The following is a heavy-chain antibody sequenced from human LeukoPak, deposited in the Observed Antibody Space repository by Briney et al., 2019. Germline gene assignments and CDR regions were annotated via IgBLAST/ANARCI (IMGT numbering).Heavy chain of an antibody. D-gene: IGHD6-13*01. Sequence: ASVKVSCKASGYTFTGYYMHWVRQAPGQGLEWMGWINPNSGGTNYAQKFQGRVTMTRDTSISTAYMELSRLRSDDTAVYYCARESSSWYTVEDPGVSWFDPWGQGTLVTVSS. CDR2: INPNSGGT. J-gene: IGHJ5*02. CDR3: ARESSSWYTVEDPGVSWFDP. CDR1: GYTFTGYY. V-gene: IGHV1-2*02.